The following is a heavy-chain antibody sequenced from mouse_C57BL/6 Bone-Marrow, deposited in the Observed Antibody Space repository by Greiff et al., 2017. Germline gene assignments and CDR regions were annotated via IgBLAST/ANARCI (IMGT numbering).Heavy chain of an antibody. J-gene: IGHJ1*01. D-gene: IGHD4-1*01. CDR1: GFSLTSYG. CDR3: ARTGTGDCDV. CDR2: IWAGGST. Sequence: QVQLKESGPGLVAPSQSLSITCTVSGFSLTSYGVHWVRQPPGKGLEWLGVIWAGGSTTYNSALMSRLSISKDNSKSQVFLKMNSLQTEDTAMYYCARTGTGDCDVWGAGTTVTVSS. V-gene: IGHV2-9*02.